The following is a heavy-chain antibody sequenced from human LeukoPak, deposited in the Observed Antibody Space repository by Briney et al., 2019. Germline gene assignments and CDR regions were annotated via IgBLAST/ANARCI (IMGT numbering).Heavy chain of an antibody. J-gene: IGHJ4*02. Sequence: GASVKVSCKASGYTFTSYGISWVRQAPGQGLEWMGWISAYNGNTNYAQKLQGRVTMTTDTSTGTAYMELRSLRSDDTAVYYCARATRYYGSGSFDYWGQGTLVTVSS. V-gene: IGHV1-18*01. CDR3: ARATRYYGSGSFDY. D-gene: IGHD3-10*01. CDR1: GYTFTSYG. CDR2: ISAYNGNT.